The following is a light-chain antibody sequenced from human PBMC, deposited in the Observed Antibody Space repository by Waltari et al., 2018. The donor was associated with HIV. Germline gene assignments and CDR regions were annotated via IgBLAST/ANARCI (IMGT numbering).Light chain of an antibody. J-gene: IGKJ4*02. CDR3: QQLNSYPLT. Sequence: DIHLTQSPSFLSASVGDTVTITCRASQGVNTYLAWYPQRPGEVPKLLIYSASTLKTGVPSRFSGSGSGTEFSLTISGLQPEDLATYYCQQLNSYPLTFGGGTTLEIK. CDR2: SAS. V-gene: IGKV1-9*01. CDR1: QGVNTY.